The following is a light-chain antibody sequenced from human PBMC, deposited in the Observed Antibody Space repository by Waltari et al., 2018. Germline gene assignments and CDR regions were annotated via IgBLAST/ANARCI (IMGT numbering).Light chain of an antibody. CDR3: YSAADNAVGV. CDR1: ILAKKY. V-gene: IGLV3-27*01. CDR2: KDN. Sequence: SYDLTQPSSVSVSPGQTARITCSGDILAKKYCRWFQQKPGQAPVQVIYKDNERPSGIPERFSGSSSGTTVTLTISGAHVDDEADYYCYSAADNAVGVFGGGTKLTV. J-gene: IGLJ3*02.